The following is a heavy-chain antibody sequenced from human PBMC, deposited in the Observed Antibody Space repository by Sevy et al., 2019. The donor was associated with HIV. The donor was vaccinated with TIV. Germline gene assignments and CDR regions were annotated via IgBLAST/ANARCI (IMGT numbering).Heavy chain of an antibody. Sequence: GGPLSLSCAATGFPFSNYAMHWVRQPPARGRGWVAIIWSDGAYQYHGASVKGRFTISRDNSKNKLYLQMNNVRVEDTAVYYCARGGYYYDNAAYYALDSWGQGTLVTVSS. CDR3: ARGGYYYDNAAYYALDS. D-gene: IGHD3-22*01. CDR2: IWSDGAYQ. CDR1: GFPFSNYA. J-gene: IGHJ4*02. V-gene: IGHV3-33*01.